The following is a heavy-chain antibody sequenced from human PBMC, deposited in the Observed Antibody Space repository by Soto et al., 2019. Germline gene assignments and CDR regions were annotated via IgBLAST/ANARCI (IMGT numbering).Heavy chain of an antibody. V-gene: IGHV3-30-3*01. CDR2: ISYDGSNK. J-gene: IGHJ3*02. CDR3: ARDSPAFDI. Sequence: LSLSCAASGFTFSTYAMHWVRQAPGKGLEWGAVISYDGSNKYYADSVKGRFTISRDNSKNTLYLQMSSLRAEDTAVYYCARDSPAFDIWGQGTMVTVSS. CDR1: GFTFSTYA.